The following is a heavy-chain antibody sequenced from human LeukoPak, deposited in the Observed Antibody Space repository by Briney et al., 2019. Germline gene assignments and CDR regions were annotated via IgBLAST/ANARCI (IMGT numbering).Heavy chain of an antibody. CDR2: IYYSGST. V-gene: IGHV4-30-4*07. Sequence: PSETLSLTCAVSGGSISSGGYSWSWIRQPPGKGLEWIGYIYYSGSTYYNPSLKSRVTISVDTSKNQFSLKLSSVTAADTAVYYCARLEMATITRDYFDYWGQGTLVTVSS. J-gene: IGHJ4*02. CDR3: ARLEMATITRDYFDY. D-gene: IGHD5-24*01. CDR1: GGSISSGGYS.